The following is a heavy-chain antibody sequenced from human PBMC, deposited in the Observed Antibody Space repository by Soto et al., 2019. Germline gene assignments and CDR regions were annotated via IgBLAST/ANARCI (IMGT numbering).Heavy chain of an antibody. CDR1: GGTFSSYT. D-gene: IGHD2-15*01. Sequence: QVQLVQSGAEVKKPGSSVKVSCKASGGTFSSYTISWVRQAPGQGLEWMGRIIPILGIVNYAQKFQGRVTITADKSTSTAYMELSSLRSEDTAVYYCARALYCSGGSCYSYSDWYFDLWGRGTLVTVSS. V-gene: IGHV1-69*02. J-gene: IGHJ2*01. CDR2: IIPILGIV. CDR3: ARALYCSGGSCYSYSDWYFDL.